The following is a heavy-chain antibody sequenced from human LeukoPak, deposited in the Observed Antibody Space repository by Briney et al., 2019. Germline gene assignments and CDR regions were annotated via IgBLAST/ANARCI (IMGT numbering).Heavy chain of an antibody. J-gene: IGHJ3*01. Sequence: GGSLRLSCAASGLTFSSHWMHWVRQAPGKGLEWVARIRSKRDGGTTDYAAPVKGRFTILRDDSKTTVYLQMNSLKAEDTAVYYCARDWYYAFDFWGQGTMVTVSS. CDR3: ARDWYYAFDF. D-gene: IGHD3-9*01. CDR2: IRSKRDGGTT. CDR1: GLTFSSHW. V-gene: IGHV3-15*07.